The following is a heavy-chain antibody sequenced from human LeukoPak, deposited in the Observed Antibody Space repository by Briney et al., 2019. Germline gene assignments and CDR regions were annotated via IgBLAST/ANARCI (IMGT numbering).Heavy chain of an antibody. CDR1: GGTFSSYA. CDR2: IIPIFGTA. Sequence: ASVTVSCTASGGTFSSYAISWVRQAPGQGLEWMGGIIPIFGTANYAQKFQGRVTITADESTSTAYMELSSLRSEDTAVYYCARHDTMVRGAPTPYYYYGMDVWGQGTTVTVSS. V-gene: IGHV1-69*13. D-gene: IGHD3-10*01. J-gene: IGHJ6*02. CDR3: ARHDTMVRGAPTPYYYYGMDV.